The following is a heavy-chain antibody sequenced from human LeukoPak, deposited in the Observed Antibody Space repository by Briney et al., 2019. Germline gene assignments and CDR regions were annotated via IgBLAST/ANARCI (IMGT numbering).Heavy chain of an antibody. Sequence: ASVKVSCKASGYTFTSYDINWVRQATGQGLEWMGWMNPNSGNTGYAQKFQGRVTMTRNTSISTAYMELSSLRSEDTAVYYCARGASLPKYYYGSGSRLDYYYYMDVWGKGTTVTVSS. CDR1: GYTFTSYD. D-gene: IGHD3-10*01. CDR3: ARGASLPKYYYGSGSRLDYYYYMDV. V-gene: IGHV1-8*01. CDR2: MNPNSGNT. J-gene: IGHJ6*03.